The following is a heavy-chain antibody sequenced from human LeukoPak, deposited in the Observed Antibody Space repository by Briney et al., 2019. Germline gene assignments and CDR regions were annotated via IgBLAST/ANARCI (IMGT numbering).Heavy chain of an antibody. J-gene: IGHJ6*03. Sequence: SEPLSLTCALYGESLSGYYWSWIRQPPGRGLEWIGEINHSGITNNNPSLKSRVTISVDTSKHQFSLKLSSVTAADTAVYYCARGRTGYCSGGSCYLSIYYDYYYMDVWGKGTTVTVSS. CDR1: GESLSGYY. CDR2: INHSGIT. D-gene: IGHD2-15*01. V-gene: IGHV4-34*01. CDR3: ARGRTGYCSGGSCYLSIYYDYYYMDV.